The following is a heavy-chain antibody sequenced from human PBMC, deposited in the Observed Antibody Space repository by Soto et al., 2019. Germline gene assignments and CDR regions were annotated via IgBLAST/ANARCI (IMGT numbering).Heavy chain of an antibody. J-gene: IGHJ6*02. D-gene: IGHD1-1*01. V-gene: IGHV3-33*01. CDR3: ARDVTSLGYGMDV. CDR1: GFTFSSYG. Sequence: QVQLVESGGGVVQPGRSLRLSCAASGFTFSSYGMHWVRQAPGKGLEWVAVIWYDGSNKYYADSVKGRFTISRDNSKNTLYLQMNSLRAEDTAVYYCARDVTSLGYGMDVWGQGTTVTVSS. CDR2: IWYDGSNK.